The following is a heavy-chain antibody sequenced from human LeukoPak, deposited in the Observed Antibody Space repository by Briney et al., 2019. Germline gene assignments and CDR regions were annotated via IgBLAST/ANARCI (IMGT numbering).Heavy chain of an antibody. J-gene: IGHJ5*02. CDR3: VRSHRRSRFDP. D-gene: IGHD2-15*01. V-gene: IGHV4-34*01. Sequence: PSETLSLTCAVYGGSFSGYYCSWIRQPPGKGLEWIGEINHSGSTNYNPSLKSRVTISVDTSKNQFSLKLSSVTAADTAVYYCVRSHRRSRFDPWGQGTLGTVSS. CDR1: GGSFSGYY. CDR2: INHSGST.